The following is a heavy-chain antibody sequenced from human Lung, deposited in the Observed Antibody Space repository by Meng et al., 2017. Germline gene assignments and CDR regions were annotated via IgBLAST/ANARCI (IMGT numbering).Heavy chain of an antibody. D-gene: IGHD1-26*01. CDR3: AIPKGGASRAWYFDL. V-gene: IGHV4-39*01. Sequence: QRQLQESGPGLVKPSETVSLTCTGAGGSIGSYSYYWGWIRQAPGKGLEWIGSIYYRGSTYYNPSLKSRVTISVDASKNQFSLKLSSVTAADTAVYYCAIPKGGASRAWYFDLWGRGTLVTVSS. CDR2: IYYRGST. J-gene: IGHJ2*01. CDR1: GGSIGSYSYY.